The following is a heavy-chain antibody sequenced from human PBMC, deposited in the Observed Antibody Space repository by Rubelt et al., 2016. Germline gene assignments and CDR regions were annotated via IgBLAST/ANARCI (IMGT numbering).Heavy chain of an antibody. Sequence: GPGLVKPSETLSLTCTVSGDSISSYYWSWIRQPPGKGLEWIGYIYYSGSTNYNPSLKSRVTISVDTSKNQFSLKLSSVPAADTAVYYCARRGSRGAYPTWGQGTLVTVSS. V-gene: IGHV4-59*08. CDR2: IYYSGST. CDR1: GDSISSYY. J-gene: IGHJ5*02. CDR3: ARRGSRGAYPT. D-gene: IGHD3-10*01.